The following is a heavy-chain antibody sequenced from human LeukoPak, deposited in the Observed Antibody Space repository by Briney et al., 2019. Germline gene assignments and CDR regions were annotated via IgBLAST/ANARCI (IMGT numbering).Heavy chain of an antibody. V-gene: IGHV4-39*01. J-gene: IGHJ4*02. CDR3: ARHVEIAVAGPIEY. D-gene: IGHD6-19*01. CDR2: TFFSGST. Sequence: SETLSLSCTVSGASISNSRDYWGWIRQPPGKGLEWIGSTFFSGSTYYNPSLKSRAAISVDSSKNQFSLKLSSVTAADTAFYYCARHVEIAVAGPIEYWGQGTLVPVPS. CDR1: GASISNSRDY.